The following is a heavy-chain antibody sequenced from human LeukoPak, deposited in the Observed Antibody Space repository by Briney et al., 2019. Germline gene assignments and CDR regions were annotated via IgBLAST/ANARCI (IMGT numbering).Heavy chain of an antibody. V-gene: IGHV1-2*02. CDR1: GYTFTGYY. CDR2: INPNSGST. CDR3: ARALVGGWLDY. J-gene: IGHJ4*02. D-gene: IGHD6-19*01. Sequence: ASVKVSCKASGYTFTGYYMNWVRQAPGQGLEWMGWINPNSGSTNYAQKFQGRVTMTTDTSISTAYMELSRLRSDDTAVYYCARALVGGWLDYWGQGTLVTVSS.